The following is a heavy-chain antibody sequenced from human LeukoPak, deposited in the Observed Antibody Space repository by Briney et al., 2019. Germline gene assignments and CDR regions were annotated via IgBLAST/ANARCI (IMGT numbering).Heavy chain of an antibody. D-gene: IGHD5-18*01. CDR3: ARHTAMVVGLIDY. J-gene: IGHJ4*02. Sequence: SETLSLTCTVSGGSISSYYWSWIRQPPGKGLEWIGYIYYSGSTNYNPSLKSRVTISVDTSTNQFSLKLSSVTAADTAVYYCARHTAMVVGLIDYWGQGTLVTVSS. CDR2: IYYSGST. CDR1: GGSISSYY. V-gene: IGHV4-59*01.